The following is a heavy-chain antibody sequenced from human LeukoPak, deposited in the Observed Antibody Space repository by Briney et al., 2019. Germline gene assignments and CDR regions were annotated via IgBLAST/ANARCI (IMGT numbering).Heavy chain of an antibody. CDR3: AKVVWGVTTNY. J-gene: IGHJ4*02. Sequence: GGSLRLSCAASELTFSSYPMSWVRQAPGKGLEWVSAISGSGNYTYCADSVEGRFTISRDNSKSTLYLQMNNLRAEDTAVYYCAKVVWGVTTNYWGQGTLVAVSS. V-gene: IGHV3-23*01. D-gene: IGHD3-16*01. CDR2: ISGSGNYT. CDR1: ELTFSSYP.